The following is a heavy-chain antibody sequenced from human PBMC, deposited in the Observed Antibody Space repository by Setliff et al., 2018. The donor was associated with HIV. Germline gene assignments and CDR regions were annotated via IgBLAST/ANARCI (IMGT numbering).Heavy chain of an antibody. CDR1: GYTFSTYD. J-gene: IGHJ3*02. CDR3: ASRYYNFWSGYTDAFDI. D-gene: IGHD3-3*01. CDR2: MNPNSGNT. Sequence: ASVKVSCKASGYTFSTYDINWVRQATGQGLEWMGWMNPNSGNTGSADKFQGRVSMTRNTSINTAYMELSSLRSEDTAMYYCASRYYNFWSGYTDAFDIRGQGTRVTVSS. V-gene: IGHV1-8*02.